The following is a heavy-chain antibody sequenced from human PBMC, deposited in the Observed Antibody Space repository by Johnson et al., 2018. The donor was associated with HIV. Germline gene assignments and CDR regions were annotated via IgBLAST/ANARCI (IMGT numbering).Heavy chain of an antibody. D-gene: IGHD4-17*01. V-gene: IGHV3-30-3*01. CDR2: ISYDGNNK. Sequence: QLVESGGGVVQPGRSLRLSCAASGFTFSSYAMHWVRQAPGKGLEWVAVISYDGNNKYYADSVKGRFTISRDNSKNTLYLQINSLRAEDTAVYYCARVTCPVTTARYGAFDIWGQGTMVTVSS. J-gene: IGHJ3*02. CDR3: ARVTCPVTTARYGAFDI. CDR1: GFTFSSYA.